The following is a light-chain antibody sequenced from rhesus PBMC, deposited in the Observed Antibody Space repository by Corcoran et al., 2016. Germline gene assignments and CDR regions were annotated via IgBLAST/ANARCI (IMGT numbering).Light chain of an antibody. CDR1: QSVSNT. CDR2: GVS. CDR3: QQYSDWPLT. J-gene: IGKJ4*01. V-gene: IGKV3-42*03. Sequence: EIVLTQSPATLSLSPGERATLSCRASQSVSNTLAWYQQRPEQPPRLLIYGVSNRATGLPDRFSGSGSGTDFTLTISSLEPEDFAVYFCQQYSDWPLTFGGGTKVEIK.